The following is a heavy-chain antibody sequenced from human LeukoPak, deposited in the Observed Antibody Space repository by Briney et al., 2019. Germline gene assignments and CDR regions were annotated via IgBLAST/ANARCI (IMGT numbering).Heavy chain of an antibody. CDR1: SGFISSYY. CDR2: IYYTGST. Sequence: SETLSLTCSVSSGFISSYYWTWIRQSPGKGLEWIGYIYYTGSTSYNPSLQSRVTISVDTSKNQFSLRLNSVTAADTAVYYCARLHHDYGSGTYGGAYNYYMDVWGKGTMVTVSS. V-gene: IGHV4-59*01. D-gene: IGHD3-10*01. CDR3: ARLHHDYGSGTYGGAYNYYMDV. J-gene: IGHJ6*03.